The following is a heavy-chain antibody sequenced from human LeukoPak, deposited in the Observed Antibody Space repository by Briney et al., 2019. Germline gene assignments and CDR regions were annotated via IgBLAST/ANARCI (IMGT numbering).Heavy chain of an antibody. V-gene: IGHV4-4*02. Sequence: SETLSLTCAVSGDSISSNHWWSWVRQPPGKGLEWIGEISHSGSTNYNPSLKRRITILVDKSKNQFALKLSYVTAADTAVYFCASNGYYAIDYWGQGTLVTVSS. CDR1: GDSISSNHW. J-gene: IGHJ4*02. CDR3: ASNGYYAIDY. CDR2: ISHSGST. D-gene: IGHD3-3*01.